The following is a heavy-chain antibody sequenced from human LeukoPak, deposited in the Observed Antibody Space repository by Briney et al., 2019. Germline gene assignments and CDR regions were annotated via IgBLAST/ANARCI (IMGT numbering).Heavy chain of an antibody. D-gene: IGHD5-18*01. CDR3: ARASSIGYSYGKDFDY. Sequence: HPETLSLTCAVYGGSFSGYYWSWIRQPPGKGLEWSGEINHSGSTNYNPSLKSRVTVSVDTSKNQFSLKLSSVTAGDTAVYYCARASSIGYSYGKDFDYWGQGTLVTVSS. J-gene: IGHJ4*02. CDR2: INHSGST. V-gene: IGHV4-34*01. CDR1: GGSFSGYY.